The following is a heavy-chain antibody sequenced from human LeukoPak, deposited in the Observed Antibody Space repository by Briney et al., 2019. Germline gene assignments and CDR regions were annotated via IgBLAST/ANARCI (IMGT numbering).Heavy chain of an antibody. V-gene: IGHV4-39*07. CDR3: ARSKGSGRTRVNWFDP. CDR2: IYYSGST. CDR1: GGSISTYY. Sequence: SETLPLTCTVSGGSISTYYWGWIRQPPGKGLEWIGSIYYSGSTYYNPSLKSRVTISVDTSKNQFSLKLSSVTAADTAVYYCARSKGSGRTRVNWFDPWGQGTLVTVSS. D-gene: IGHD3-10*01. J-gene: IGHJ5*02.